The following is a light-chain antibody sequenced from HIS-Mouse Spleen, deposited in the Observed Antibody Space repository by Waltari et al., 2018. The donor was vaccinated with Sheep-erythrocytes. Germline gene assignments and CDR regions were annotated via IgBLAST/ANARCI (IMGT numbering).Light chain of an antibody. V-gene: IGLV2-11*01. J-gene: IGLJ1*01. CDR1: SSDVGGYND. Sequence: QSALTQPRSVSGSPGQSVTISCTVTSSDVGGYNDVSWYQQHPGKAPKLMIYDVSKRPSGVPDRFSGSKSGNTASLTISGLQAEDEADYYCCSYAGSYNHVFATGTKVTVL. CDR2: DVS. CDR3: CSYAGSYNHV.